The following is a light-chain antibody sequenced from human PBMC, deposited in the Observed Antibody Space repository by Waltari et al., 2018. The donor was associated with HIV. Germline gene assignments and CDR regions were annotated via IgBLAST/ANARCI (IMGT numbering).Light chain of an antibody. CDR1: RSTVVTNY. Sequence: QSVLTQPPSASGTPGQRVTISCSGSRSTVVTNYVYWYKQRPGTAPDPVLYHNTRRPLGVPGRFSGSRSGTSASLAISGVRSEDEAEYYCATWDDSLSAWLFVGGTRLSVL. V-gene: IGLV1-47*01. CDR3: ATWDDSLSAWL. J-gene: IGLJ3*02. CDR2: HNT.